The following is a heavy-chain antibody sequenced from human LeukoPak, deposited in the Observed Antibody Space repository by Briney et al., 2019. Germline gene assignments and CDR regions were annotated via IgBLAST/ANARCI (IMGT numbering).Heavy chain of an antibody. CDR2: ISGSGGST. J-gene: IGHJ4*02. D-gene: IGHD6-13*01. V-gene: IGHV3-23*01. CDR3: AKRYSSSSTSYYLDY. Sequence: PGGSLRLSCAASGFTSSSYAMSWVRQAPGKGLEWVSAISGSGGSTYYADSVKGRFTISRDNSKNTLYLQMNSLRAEDTAVYYCAKRYSSSSTSYYLDYWGQGTLVTVSS. CDR1: GFTSSSYA.